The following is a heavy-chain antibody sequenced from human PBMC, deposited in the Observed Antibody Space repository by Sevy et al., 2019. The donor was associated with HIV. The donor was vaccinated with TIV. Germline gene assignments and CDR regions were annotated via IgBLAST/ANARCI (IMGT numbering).Heavy chain of an antibody. V-gene: IGHV1-69*13. CDR3: ARPQYESTGYYPLYFYAMDV. Sequence: ASVKVSCKASGGSFTSFVFNWVRLAPGQGLEWMGGIVTSIGPAKYAQKFQGRVTITADESTSTTYMELSSLRSEDTAIYYCARPQYESTGYYPLYFYAMDVWGQGTTVTVSS. CDR1: GGSFTSFV. J-gene: IGHJ6*02. CDR2: IVTSIGPA. D-gene: IGHD3-22*01.